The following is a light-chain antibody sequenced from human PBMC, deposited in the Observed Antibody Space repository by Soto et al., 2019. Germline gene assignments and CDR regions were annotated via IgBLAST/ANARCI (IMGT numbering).Light chain of an antibody. CDR2: AAS. Sequence: EIVITQSPATLSVSPGERGTLSCRARQSVTSTVACYQQKPRQARMLIIYAASTGATGIPARFSGSGSGTEFTPTITSLQSEVFAVYYCQRYNYWPRTFGQGTKVDIK. V-gene: IGKV3-15*01. J-gene: IGKJ1*01. CDR1: QSVTST. CDR3: QRYNYWPRT.